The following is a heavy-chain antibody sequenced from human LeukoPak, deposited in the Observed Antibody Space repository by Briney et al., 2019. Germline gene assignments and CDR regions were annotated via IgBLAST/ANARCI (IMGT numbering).Heavy chain of an antibody. J-gene: IGHJ4*02. Sequence: SVKVSCKASGGTFSSYAISWVRQAPGRGLEWMGGTIPIFGTANYAQKFQGRVTITTDESTSTAYMELSSLRSEDTAVYYCARGTVTTPGYYFDYWGQGTLVTVSS. CDR3: ARGTVTTPGYYFDY. D-gene: IGHD4-11*01. CDR2: TIPIFGTA. CDR1: GGTFSSYA. V-gene: IGHV1-69*05.